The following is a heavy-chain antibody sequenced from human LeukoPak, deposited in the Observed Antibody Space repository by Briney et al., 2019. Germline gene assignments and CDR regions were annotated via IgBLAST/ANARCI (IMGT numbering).Heavy chain of an antibody. CDR2: IYSGGST. V-gene: IGHV3-53*01. Sequence: PEGSLRLSCAASGFNISDFWMTWVRQAPGKGLEWVSVIYSGGSTYYADSVKGRFTISRDNSKNTLYLQMNSLRAEDTAVYYCARDSALWGQGTLVTVSS. J-gene: IGHJ4*02. CDR3: ARDSAL. CDR1: GFNISDFW.